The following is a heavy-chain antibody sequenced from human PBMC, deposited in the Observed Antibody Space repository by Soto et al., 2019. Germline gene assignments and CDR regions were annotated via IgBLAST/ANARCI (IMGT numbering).Heavy chain of an antibody. Sequence: GGSLRLSCAASGFTFSSYAMSWVRQAPGKGLEWVSAISGSGGSTYYADSVKGRFTISRDNSKNTLYLQMNSLRAEDTAVYYCAKDHECSGGICYSYYFDYWGQGTMVTVSS. J-gene: IGHJ4*02. CDR1: GFTFSSYA. CDR3: AKDHECSGGICYSYYFDY. V-gene: IGHV3-23*01. CDR2: ISGSGGST. D-gene: IGHD2-15*01.